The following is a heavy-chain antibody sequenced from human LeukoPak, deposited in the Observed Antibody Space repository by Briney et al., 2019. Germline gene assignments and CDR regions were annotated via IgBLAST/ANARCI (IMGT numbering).Heavy chain of an antibody. CDR1: GFTFSSYS. CDR3: ARDFAAAIDY. D-gene: IGHD2-2*01. J-gene: IGHJ4*02. Sequence: GGSLRLSCAASGFTFSSYSMNWVRQAPGKGLEWVSSISSSSSYIYYADSVKGRFTISRDNAKNSLYLQMNSLRAEDTAVYYCARDFAAAIDYWAREPWSPSPQ. V-gene: IGHV3-21*01. CDR2: ISSSSSYI.